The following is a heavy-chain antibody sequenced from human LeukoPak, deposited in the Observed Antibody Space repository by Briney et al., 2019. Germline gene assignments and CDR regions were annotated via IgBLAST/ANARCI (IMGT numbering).Heavy chain of an antibody. V-gene: IGHV1-18*01. Sequence: ASVKVSCKASGYTFTSYGISWVRQAPGQGLEWMGWISAYNGNTNYAQKFQGRVTMTTDTSTSTAYMELRSLRSDDTAVYDCARATAICSSTSCYPYNWFDPWGQGTLVTVSS. CDR1: GYTFTSYG. CDR2: ISAYNGNT. CDR3: ARATAICSSTSCYPYNWFDP. J-gene: IGHJ5*02. D-gene: IGHD2-2*01.